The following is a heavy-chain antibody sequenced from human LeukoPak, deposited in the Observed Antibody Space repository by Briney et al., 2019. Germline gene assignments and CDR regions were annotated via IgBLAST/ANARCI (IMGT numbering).Heavy chain of an antibody. J-gene: IGHJ3*02. D-gene: IGHD3-10*01. CDR2: ISGSGGST. V-gene: IGHV3-23*01. Sequence: VGSLRLSCAASGFTLSSYAMSWVRQAPGKGLEWVAAISGSGGSTYYADSVTGRFTISRDNSKNTLYRQMNSLRAEDTAVYYCARVKRGAFDIWGQGTMVTVSS. CDR1: GFTLSSYA. CDR3: ARVKRGAFDI.